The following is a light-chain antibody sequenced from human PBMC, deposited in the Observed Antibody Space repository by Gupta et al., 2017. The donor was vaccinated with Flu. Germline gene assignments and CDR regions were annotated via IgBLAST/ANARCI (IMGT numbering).Light chain of an antibody. CDR3: YSADSSGNPR. V-gene: IGLV3-10*01. CDR1: ALPRKY. Sequence: PGQTARITCSGDALPRKYAYWYQQKPGQAPVLVIYEDTKRPSEIPERFSGSTSGTVATLTISGAQVEDEADYRCYSADSSGNPRFGGGTKLSVL. CDR2: EDT. J-gene: IGLJ3*02.